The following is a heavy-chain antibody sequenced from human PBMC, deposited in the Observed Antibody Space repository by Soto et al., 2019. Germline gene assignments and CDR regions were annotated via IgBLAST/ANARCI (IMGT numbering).Heavy chain of an antibody. CDR2: ISNDGSNK. D-gene: IGHD3-16*02. CDR3: ATRRPTPTYYDCVWGSYRPEYFQH. V-gene: IGHV3-30*03. CDR1: GFTFSSYG. J-gene: IGHJ1*01. Sequence: QVQLVESGGGVVQPGRSLRLSCAASGFTFSSYGMHWVRQAPGKGLEWVAVISNDGSNKYYADSVKGRFTISRDNSKNTLYLEMNSLRAEDTAVYYCATRRPTPTYYDCVWGSYRPEYFQHWGQGTLVTVSS.